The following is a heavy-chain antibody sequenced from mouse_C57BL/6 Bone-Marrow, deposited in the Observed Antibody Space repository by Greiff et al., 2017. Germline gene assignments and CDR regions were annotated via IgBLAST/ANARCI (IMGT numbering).Heavy chain of an antibody. CDR3: ARWDYGRSLDY. J-gene: IGHJ2*01. CDR2: IDPSDSYT. D-gene: IGHD1-1*01. Sequence: QVQLQQPGAELVMPGASVKLSCKASGYTFTSYWMHWVKQRPGQGLEWIGEIDPSDSYTTYNQKFKGKTTLTVDKSSSTAYMQLSSLTSEDCAVYYCARWDYGRSLDYWGQGTTLTVSS. V-gene: IGHV1-69*01. CDR1: GYTFTSYW.